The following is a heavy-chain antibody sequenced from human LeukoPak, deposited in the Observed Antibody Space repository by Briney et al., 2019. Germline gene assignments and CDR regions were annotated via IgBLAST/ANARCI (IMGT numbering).Heavy chain of an antibody. CDR1: GYTFNSYG. CDR2: ISPYRGDT. J-gene: IGHJ6*02. V-gene: IGHV1-18*01. D-gene: IGHD3-22*01. CDR3: ARQVLIVGGRYGMDV. Sequence: ASVKVSCKASGYTFNSYGISWVRQAPGQGLEWMGSISPYRGDTEYAQEIQGRVSMTTDTSTSTAYMELRSLRSDDTAVYYCARQVLIVGGRYGMDVWGQGTTVTVSS.